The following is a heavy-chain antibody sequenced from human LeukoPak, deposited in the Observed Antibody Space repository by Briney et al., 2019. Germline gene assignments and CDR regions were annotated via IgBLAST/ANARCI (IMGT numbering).Heavy chain of an antibody. CDR1: GGSISSYY. CDR3: ARIRRVVSTYNWFDP. D-gene: IGHD3-3*01. Sequence: SETLSLTCTVSGGSISSYYWSWIRQPAGKGLEWIGRIYTSGSTNYNPSLKSRVTMSVDTSKNQFSLKLSSVTAADTAVYYCARIRRVVSTYNWFDPWGQGTLVTVSS. V-gene: IGHV4-4*07. CDR2: IYTSGST. J-gene: IGHJ5*02.